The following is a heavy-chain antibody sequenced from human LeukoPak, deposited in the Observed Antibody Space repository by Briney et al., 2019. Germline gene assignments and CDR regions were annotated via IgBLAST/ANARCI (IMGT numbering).Heavy chain of an antibody. J-gene: IGHJ5*02. CDR1: GYTFTDYY. CDR3: ARAVAGSAWFDP. Sequence: ASVKVSCKASGYTFTDYYMHWVRQAPGQGLEWMGWINPNSGGTNYAQKFQGRVTMTRDTSISTAYMELSRLRSDDTAVYYCARAVAGSAWFDPWGQGTLVTVSS. D-gene: IGHD6-19*01. CDR2: INPNSGGT. V-gene: IGHV1-2*02.